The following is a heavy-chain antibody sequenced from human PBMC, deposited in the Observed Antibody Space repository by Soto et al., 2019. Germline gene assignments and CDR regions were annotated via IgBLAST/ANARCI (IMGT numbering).Heavy chain of an antibody. Sequence: GESLKISCKGSGYSFTSYWISWVRQMPGKGLEWMGRIDPSDSYTNYSPSFQGHVTISADKSISTAYLQWSSLKASDTAMYYCARLGSSSRTHYYYYGMDVWGQGTTVTVSS. J-gene: IGHJ6*02. CDR2: IDPSDSYT. CDR3: ARLGSSSRTHYYYYGMDV. CDR1: GYSFTSYW. V-gene: IGHV5-10-1*01. D-gene: IGHD6-6*01.